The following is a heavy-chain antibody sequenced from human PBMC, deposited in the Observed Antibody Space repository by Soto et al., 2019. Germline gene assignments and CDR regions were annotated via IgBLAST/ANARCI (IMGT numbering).Heavy chain of an antibody. V-gene: IGHV4-34*01. D-gene: IGHD3-3*01. Sequence: PSETLSLTCAVYGGSFSGFYWSWIRQPPGKGLEWIGEIIRSGNTNYNPSLGSRVTISIDTSTNQFSLKLKSVTGADTAVYYCARGPVLRYLEWPQHPPHFDRWGQGALVTASS. CDR1: GGSFSGFY. CDR3: ARGPVLRYLEWPQHPPHFDR. CDR2: IIRSGNT. J-gene: IGHJ4*02.